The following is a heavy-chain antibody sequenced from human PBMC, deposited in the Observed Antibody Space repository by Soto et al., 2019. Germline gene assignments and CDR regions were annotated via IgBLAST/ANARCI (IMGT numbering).Heavy chain of an antibody. Sequence: ASVKVSCKASGYTFTSYDINWVRQATGQGLEWMGWMNPNSGNTGYAQKFQGRVTMTRNTSISTAYMELNSLRAEDTALYYCAKDLAPYSSGWLGFDYWGQGTLVTVSS. V-gene: IGHV1-8*01. CDR3: AKDLAPYSSGWLGFDY. CDR1: GYTFTSYD. J-gene: IGHJ4*02. CDR2: MNPNSGNT. D-gene: IGHD6-19*01.